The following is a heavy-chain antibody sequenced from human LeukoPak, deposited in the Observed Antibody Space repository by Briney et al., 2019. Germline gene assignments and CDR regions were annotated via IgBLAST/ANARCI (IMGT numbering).Heavy chain of an antibody. J-gene: IGHJ6*02. D-gene: IGHD4-11*01. CDR3: ARDGSNWSNDYYHGVDV. CDR1: GGSLSGFY. CDR2: VYYSGST. V-gene: IGHV4-59*01. Sequence: SETLSLTCTVSGGSLSGFYWSWIRQPPGKGLEWIGYVYYSGSTTYNPSLKSRVTISVDTSKNQFSLRLSSVTAADTAVYYCARDGSNWSNDYYHGVDVWGQGTTVTVSS.